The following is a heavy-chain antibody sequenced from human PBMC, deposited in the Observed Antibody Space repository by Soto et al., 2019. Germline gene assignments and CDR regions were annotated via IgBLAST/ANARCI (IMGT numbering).Heavy chain of an antibody. Sequence: PAETLSLTCTVSGGSISSSSYYWGWIRQPPGKGLEWTGSIYYSGSTYYNPSLKSRVTISVDTSKNQFSLKLTSVTAADTAVYYCARDKITGLFDYWGQGTLVTVS. CDR2: IYYSGST. CDR3: ARDKITGLFDY. J-gene: IGHJ4*02. CDR1: GGSISSSSYY. D-gene: IGHD2-8*02. V-gene: IGHV4-39*02.